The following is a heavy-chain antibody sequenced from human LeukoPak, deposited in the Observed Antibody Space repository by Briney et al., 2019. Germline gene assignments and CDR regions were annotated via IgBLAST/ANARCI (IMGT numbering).Heavy chain of an antibody. J-gene: IGHJ6*02. CDR3: ARAMGYCSSTSCYYPYYYYGMDV. CDR2: IWYDGSNK. D-gene: IGHD2-2*01. V-gene: IGHV3-33*08. CDR1: GFTFSSYG. Sequence: GGSLRLSCAASGFTFSSYGMHWVRQAPGKGLEWVAVIWYDGSNKYYADSVKGRFTISRDNSKNTLYLQMNSLRAEDTAVYYCARAMGYCSSTSCYYPYYYYGMDVWGQGTTVTVSS.